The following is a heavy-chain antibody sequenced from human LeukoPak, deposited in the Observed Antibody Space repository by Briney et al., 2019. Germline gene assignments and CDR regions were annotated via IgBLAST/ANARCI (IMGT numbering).Heavy chain of an antibody. J-gene: IGHJ4*02. CDR1: GYTFTSYD. D-gene: IGHD6-13*01. V-gene: IGHV1-8*01. Sequence: ASVKVSCTASGYTFTSYDINWVRQATGQGLEWMGWMNLNSGNTGYAQKFQGRVTMTRNTSISTAYMELSSLRSDDTAVYYCARVIRSSSWYLAYWGQGTLVTVSS. CDR2: MNLNSGNT. CDR3: ARVIRSSSWYLAY.